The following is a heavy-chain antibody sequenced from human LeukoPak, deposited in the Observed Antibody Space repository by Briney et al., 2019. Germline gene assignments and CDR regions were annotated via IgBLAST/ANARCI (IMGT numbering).Heavy chain of an antibody. Sequence: GGSLRLSCLASGFTVTNYAMHWVRQAPGKGLDYVSVLYSRGTSTYYADSVKGRFTVSRDSSKNTLYLQMSSLRIEDTAIYYCVRDLSGMDVWGRGTTVTASS. CDR3: VRDLSGMDV. CDR1: GFTVTNYA. CDR2: LYSRGTST. J-gene: IGHJ6*02. V-gene: IGHV3-64D*06. D-gene: IGHD3-16*02.